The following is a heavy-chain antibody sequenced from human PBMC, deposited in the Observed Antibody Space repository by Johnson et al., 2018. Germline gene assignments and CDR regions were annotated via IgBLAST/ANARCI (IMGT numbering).Heavy chain of an antibody. Sequence: QVQLQESGPGLVKPSETXSLTCTVSGGSISSYYWSWIRQPPGKGLEWIGYIYYSGSTNYNPSLKSRVTISVDTSKNQFSLKLSSVTAADTAVYYCARVGIAARPNAFDIWGQGTMVTVSS. D-gene: IGHD6-6*01. J-gene: IGHJ3*02. CDR3: ARVGIAARPNAFDI. CDR1: GGSISSYY. CDR2: IYYSGST. V-gene: IGHV4-59*01.